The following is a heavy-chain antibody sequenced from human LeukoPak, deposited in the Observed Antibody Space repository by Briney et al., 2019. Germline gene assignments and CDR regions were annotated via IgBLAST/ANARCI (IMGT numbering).Heavy chain of an antibody. J-gene: IGHJ4*02. D-gene: IGHD1-26*01. V-gene: IGHV3-48*01. CDR2: ISSSSSTI. CDR1: GFTFSSYS. Sequence: HPGGSLRLSCAASGFTFSSYSMNWVRQAPGKGLEWVSYISSSSSTIYYADSVKGRFTISRDNAKNSLYLQMNSLRAEDTAVYYCAKEYSGSFSPVPSYFDYWGQGTLVTVSS. CDR3: AKEYSGSFSPVPSYFDY.